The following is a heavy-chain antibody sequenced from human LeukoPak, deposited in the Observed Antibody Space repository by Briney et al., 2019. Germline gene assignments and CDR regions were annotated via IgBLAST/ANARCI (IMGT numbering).Heavy chain of an antibody. D-gene: IGHD1-14*01. CDR3: ARDRISINALDM. Sequence: SETLSLTCTVSGASISGHYWTWIRQPPGKELGWIGYISHIGSTNYNPSLKSRVTISVDTSRNQFSLKLTTVTAADTAVYYRARDRISINALDMWGQGTMVTVSS. V-gene: IGHV4-59*11. CDR1: GASISGHY. J-gene: IGHJ3*02. CDR2: ISHIGST.